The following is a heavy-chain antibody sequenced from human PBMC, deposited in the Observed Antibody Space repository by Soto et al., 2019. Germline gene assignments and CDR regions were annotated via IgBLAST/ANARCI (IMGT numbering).Heavy chain of an antibody. Sequence: SGKVSCKASGGTVRSYAISWVRQAPGQGLEWMGVIIPIFGTANYAQKFQGRVTITADESTSTAYMELSSLRYEDTAVYYCAPRKRYCTNGVCGRDWFDPWGQGPMVTVSS. D-gene: IGHD2-8*01. CDR3: APRKRYCTNGVCGRDWFDP. V-gene: IGHV1-69*13. CDR1: GGTVRSYA. J-gene: IGHJ5*02. CDR2: IIPIFGTA.